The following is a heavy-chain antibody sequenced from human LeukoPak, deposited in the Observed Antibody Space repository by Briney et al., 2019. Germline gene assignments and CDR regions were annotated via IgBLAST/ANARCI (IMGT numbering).Heavy chain of an antibody. D-gene: IGHD3-22*01. J-gene: IGHJ4*02. CDR1: GGSFSGYY. Sequence: SETLSLTCAVYGGSFSGYYWSWLRQPPGKGLEWIGEINHSGSTNYNPSLKSRVTISVDTSKNQFSLKLSSVTAADTAVYYCASTYYDSSGYLRTAYDYWGQGTLVTVSS. CDR2: INHSGST. CDR3: ASTYYDSSGYLRTAYDY. V-gene: IGHV4-34*01.